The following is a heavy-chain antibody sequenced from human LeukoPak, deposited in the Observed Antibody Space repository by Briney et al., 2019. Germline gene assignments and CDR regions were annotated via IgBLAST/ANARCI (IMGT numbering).Heavy chain of an antibody. D-gene: IGHD6-19*01. V-gene: IGHV1-8*01. Sequence: ASVKVSCKASGYTFTSYDINWVRQATGQGLEWMGWMNPNSGNTGYAQKFQGRVTMTRNTSISTAYMELSSLRSEDTAVYYCARGRRLRGWYPYNWFDPWGQGTLVTVSS. CDR3: ARGRRLRGWYPYNWFDP. J-gene: IGHJ5*02. CDR2: MNPNSGNT. CDR1: GYTFTSYD.